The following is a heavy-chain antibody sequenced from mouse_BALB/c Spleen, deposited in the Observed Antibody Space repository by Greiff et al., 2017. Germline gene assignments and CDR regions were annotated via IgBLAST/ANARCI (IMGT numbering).Heavy chain of an antibody. D-gene: IGHD4-1*01. V-gene: IGHV5-2*01. Sequence: EVKLMESGGGLVQPGESLKLSCESDEYAFPSHDMSWVRKTPEKRLEWVAAINSDGGSTYYPDTMERRFIISRDNTKKSLYLQMSSLRSEDTALYYGERHARTLGAMDYWGQGTSVTVSA. CDR2: INSDGGST. CDR1: EYAFPSHD. J-gene: IGHJ4*01. CDR3: ERHARTLGAMDY.